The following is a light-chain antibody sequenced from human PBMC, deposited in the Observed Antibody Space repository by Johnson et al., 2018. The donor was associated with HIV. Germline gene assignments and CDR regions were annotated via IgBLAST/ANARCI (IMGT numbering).Light chain of an antibody. CDR2: ENY. J-gene: IGLJ1*01. V-gene: IGLV1-51*02. Sequence: QPVLTQPPSVSAAPGQKVTISCSGSSSNIGNNYVSWYQQLPGTAPKLLIYENYKRPSGIPDRFSGSKSGTSATLGITGLQTGDEADYYCGTWDSSLSGVFGTGTKVTVL. CDR1: SSNIGNNY. CDR3: GTWDSSLSGV.